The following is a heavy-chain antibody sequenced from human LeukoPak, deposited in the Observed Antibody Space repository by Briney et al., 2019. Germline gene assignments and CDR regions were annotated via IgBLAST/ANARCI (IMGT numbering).Heavy chain of an antibody. CDR3: VRVGLPLYYYDSSGYYPPGNWFDP. J-gene: IGHJ5*02. CDR2: INPNSGGT. Sequence: GAAVKVSCKASGYTFTGYYMHWVRQAPGQGLEWMGWINPNSGGTNYAQKFQGRVTMTRDTSISTAYMELSRLRSDDTAVYYCVRVGLPLYYYDSSGYYPPGNWFDPWGQGTLVTVSS. CDR1: GYTFTGYY. V-gene: IGHV1-2*02. D-gene: IGHD3-22*01.